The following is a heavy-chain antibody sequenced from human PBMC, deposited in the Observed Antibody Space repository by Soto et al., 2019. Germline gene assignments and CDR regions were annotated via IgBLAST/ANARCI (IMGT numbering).Heavy chain of an antibody. CDR1: GGSISSYY. J-gene: IGHJ5*02. CDR3: ASQYSSWYVHS. D-gene: IGHD6-19*01. CDR2: IYYIGST. Sequence: SETLSLTCAVSGGSISSYYWSWIRQSPGKGLEWIGYIYYIGSTNYNPSLKSRVTISVDTSKSQFSLKLSSVTAADTAVYYCASQYSSWYVHSWGQGALVTVSS. V-gene: IGHV4-59*01.